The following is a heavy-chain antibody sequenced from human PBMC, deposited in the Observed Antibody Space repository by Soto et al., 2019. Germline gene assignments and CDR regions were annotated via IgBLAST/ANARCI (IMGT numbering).Heavy chain of an antibody. V-gene: IGHV4-59*12. CDR3: ASLFQCSGGRRDPNAFPTRRTSDL. J-gene: IGHJ2*01. CDR1: RDSRDRYY. D-gene: IGHD2-2*01. Sequence: NLAITRAVPRDSRDRYYCTWAVYRPKKRLEWIGYIYYSGSTNYNPSLKSRVTISVDTSKNQFSLKLSSVTAADTAVYYCASLFQCSGGRRDPNAFPTRRTSDL. CDR2: IYYSGST.